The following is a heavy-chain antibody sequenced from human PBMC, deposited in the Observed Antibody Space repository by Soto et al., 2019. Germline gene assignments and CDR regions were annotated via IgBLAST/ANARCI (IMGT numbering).Heavy chain of an antibody. CDR3: ARSYCTNGVCYTVFDY. D-gene: IGHD2-8*01. CDR2: IYYSGST. Sequence: SETLSLTCTVSGGSISSYYWSWIRQPPGKGLEWIGYIYYSGSTNYNPSLKSRVTISVDTSKDQFSLKLSSATAADTAVYYCARSYCTNGVCYTVFDYWGQGTLVTVSS. J-gene: IGHJ4*02. CDR1: GGSISSYY. V-gene: IGHV4-59*08.